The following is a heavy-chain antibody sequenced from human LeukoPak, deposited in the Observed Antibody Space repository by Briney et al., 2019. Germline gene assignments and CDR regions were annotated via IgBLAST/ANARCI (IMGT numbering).Heavy chain of an antibody. D-gene: IGHD3-22*01. CDR3: ATYYYDTRGYFYDAFDI. Sequence: PGGSLRLSCAASGFTFSSYWMHWVRQAPGKGLVWVSRINTDGSSTSNADSVMGRFTISRDNAKNTLYLQMNSLRAEDTAVYYCATYYYDTRGYFYDAFDIWGQGTMVTVSS. J-gene: IGHJ3*02. CDR1: GFTFSSYW. CDR2: INTDGSST. V-gene: IGHV3-74*01.